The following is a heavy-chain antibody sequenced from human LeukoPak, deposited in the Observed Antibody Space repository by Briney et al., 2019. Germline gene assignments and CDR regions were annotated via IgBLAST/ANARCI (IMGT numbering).Heavy chain of an antibody. J-gene: IGHJ3*02. V-gene: IGHV1-2*02. CDR1: GYTFTDYY. Sequence: ASVKVSCRASGYTFTDYYMHRVRQAPGQGLEWMGGINPDSGGTNYAQKFQGRVTMTRDTSISTAYMELSSPRSDDTSVYYCARRSGSDAFDIWGQGTMVTVSS. CDR3: ARRSGSDAFDI. CDR2: INPDSGGT. D-gene: IGHD3-3*01.